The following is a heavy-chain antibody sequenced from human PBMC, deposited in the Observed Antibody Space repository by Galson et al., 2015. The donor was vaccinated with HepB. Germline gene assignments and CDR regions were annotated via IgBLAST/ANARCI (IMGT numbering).Heavy chain of an antibody. Sequence: ETLSLTCTVSGGSISSSSYYWGWIRQPPGKGLEWIGSIYYSGSTYYNPSLKSRVTISVDTSKNQFSLKLSSVTAADTAVYYCARTGPQLAARRSWFDPWGQGTLVTVSS. V-gene: IGHV4-39*01. D-gene: IGHD6-6*01. CDR2: IYYSGST. CDR1: GGSISSSSYY. J-gene: IGHJ5*02. CDR3: ARTGPQLAARRSWFDP.